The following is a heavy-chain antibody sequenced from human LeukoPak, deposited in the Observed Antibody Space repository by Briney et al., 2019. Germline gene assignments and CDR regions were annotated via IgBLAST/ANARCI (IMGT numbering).Heavy chain of an antibody. Sequence: PGGSLRLSCAASGFTFRTYAMTWVRQAPGKGREGVSSISASGRTTLYADSVKGRCTISKDNSKNTLSLQMNTRRAEDTAVYYCARISETEASDFWGQGTLVTVSS. CDR2: ISASGRTT. D-gene: IGHD1-14*01. CDR1: GFTFRTYA. V-gene: IGHV3-23*01. J-gene: IGHJ4*02. CDR3: ARISETEASDF.